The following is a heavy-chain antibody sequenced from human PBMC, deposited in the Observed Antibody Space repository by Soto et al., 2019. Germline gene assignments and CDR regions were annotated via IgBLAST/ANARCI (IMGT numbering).Heavy chain of an antibody. Sequence: PGGSLRLSCAASGFTFSSYAMSWVRQAPGKGLEWVAAISGSGGSTYYADSVKGRFTISRDNSKNTLYLQMSSLRAEDTAVYYCAKDPVATVTNGDDAFDIWGQGTMVTVSS. CDR1: GFTFSSYA. CDR2: ISGSGGST. J-gene: IGHJ3*02. CDR3: AKDPVATVTNGDDAFDI. D-gene: IGHD4-17*01. V-gene: IGHV3-23*01.